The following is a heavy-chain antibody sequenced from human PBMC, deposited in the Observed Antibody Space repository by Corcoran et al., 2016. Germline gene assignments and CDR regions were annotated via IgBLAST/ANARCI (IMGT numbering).Heavy chain of an antibody. CDR3: SGEGMADRGGDRGWIDP. V-gene: IGHV3-33*01. CDR2: IWYDGRNK. J-gene: IGHJ5*02. Sequence: QVRLVESGGGVVQPGESLRLSCAASGFTFSTYAMHWVRQAPGKGLEWVAVIWYDGRNKCYGDSVKGRFTRSRDNSKSTLSLQINNLRAEETSIYYCSGEGMADRGGDRGWIDPWGQGALVTVSS. D-gene: IGHD2-21*02. CDR1: GFTFSTYA.